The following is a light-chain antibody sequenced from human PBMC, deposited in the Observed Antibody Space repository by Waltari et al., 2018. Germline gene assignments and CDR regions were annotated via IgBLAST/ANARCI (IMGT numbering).Light chain of an antibody. CDR1: QGIGND. V-gene: IGKV1-6*01. J-gene: IGKJ2*01. CDR3: LQDYTYPYT. Sequence: AIQMTQSPSSLSASVGDRVTITCRASQGIGNDLGWYQQKPGKAPKLLIYAASSLQSGVPSWFSGSASGTDFTLTISSLQPEDFATYYCLQDYTYPYTFGQGTKLEIK. CDR2: AAS.